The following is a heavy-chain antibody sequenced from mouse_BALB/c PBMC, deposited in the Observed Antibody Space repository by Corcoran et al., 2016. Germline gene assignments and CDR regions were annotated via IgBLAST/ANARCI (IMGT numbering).Heavy chain of an antibody. CDR2: INPNNGGT. Sequence: EVQLQQSGPELVKPGASVKMSCKASGYTFTDYYMKWVTQSHGKSLEWIGDINPNNGGTSYNQKFKGKATLTVDKSSSTAYMQLNSLTSEDSAVYYCARDADGYFDVWGAGSTVTVSS. V-gene: IGHV1-26*01. CDR3: ARDADGYFDV. J-gene: IGHJ1*01. CDR1: GYTFTDYY.